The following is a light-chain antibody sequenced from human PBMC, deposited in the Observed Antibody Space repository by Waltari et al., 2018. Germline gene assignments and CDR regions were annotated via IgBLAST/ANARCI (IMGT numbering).Light chain of an antibody. CDR3: CSYAGSPSWV. CDR1: SNAVGGSTY. CDR2: DFS. V-gene: IGLV2-11*01. Sequence: QSALTQPRSVSGSPGQSVTISCTGTSNAVGGSTYVSWYQQHPGKAPKLMIYDFSQRPSGVPDRFSGSKSGNTASLTISGLQAEDEADYYCCSYAGSPSWVFGAGTKLTVL. J-gene: IGLJ3*02.